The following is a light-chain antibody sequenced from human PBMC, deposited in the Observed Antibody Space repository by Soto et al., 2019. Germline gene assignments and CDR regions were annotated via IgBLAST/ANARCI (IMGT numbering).Light chain of an antibody. Sequence: EIVMTHSPSTLAVSPGERATLSCRASQSVSYNLAWYQQKPGQAPRLLIYGPSTRATGIPDRFSGSGSGTDFTLTISGLEPEDFAVYYCQQYGSSPWTFGQGTKVDIK. CDR1: QSVSYN. V-gene: IGKV3-20*01. CDR3: QQYGSSPWT. CDR2: GPS. J-gene: IGKJ1*01.